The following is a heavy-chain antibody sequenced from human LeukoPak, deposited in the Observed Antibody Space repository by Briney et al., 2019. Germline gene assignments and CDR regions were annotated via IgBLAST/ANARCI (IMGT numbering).Heavy chain of an antibody. Sequence: SETLSLTCTVSGGSIRSGSYYWGWIRQPPGEGLEWIGSIHYSGNTYYNPSLKSRVTILVDTSKNQFSLRLSSVTAADTAVYYCARVFLGGWFDPWGQGTLVTVSS. CDR2: IHYSGNT. J-gene: IGHJ5*02. CDR3: ARVFLGGWFDP. D-gene: IGHD2/OR15-2a*01. CDR1: GGSIRSGSYY. V-gene: IGHV4-39*07.